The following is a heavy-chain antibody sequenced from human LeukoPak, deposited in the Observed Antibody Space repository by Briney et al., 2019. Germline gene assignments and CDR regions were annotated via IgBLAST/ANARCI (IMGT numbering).Heavy chain of an antibody. Sequence: GGSLRLSCAASGFTFSSYGMHWVRQAPGKGLEWVAVIWYDGSNKYYADSVKGRFTISRDNSKNTLYLQMNSLRAEDTAVYYCASGSPPLERLLDYWGQGTLVTVSS. J-gene: IGHJ4*02. CDR1: GFTFSSYG. V-gene: IGHV3-33*01. CDR3: ASGSPPLERLLDY. CDR2: IWYDGSNK. D-gene: IGHD1-1*01.